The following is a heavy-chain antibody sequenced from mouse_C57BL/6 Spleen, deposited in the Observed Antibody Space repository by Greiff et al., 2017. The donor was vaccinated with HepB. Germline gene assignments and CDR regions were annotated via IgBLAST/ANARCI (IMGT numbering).Heavy chain of an antibody. CDR2: INYDGSST. J-gene: IGHJ2*01. CDR1: GFTFSDYY. V-gene: IGHV5-16*01. Sequence: EVHLVESEGGLVQPGSSMKLSCTASGFTFSDYYMAWVRQVPEKGLEWVANINYDGSSTYYLDSLKSRFIISRDNAKNILYLQMSSLKSEDTATYYCARVYYYGFYYFDYWGQGTTLTVSS. D-gene: IGHD1-1*01. CDR3: ARVYYYGFYYFDY.